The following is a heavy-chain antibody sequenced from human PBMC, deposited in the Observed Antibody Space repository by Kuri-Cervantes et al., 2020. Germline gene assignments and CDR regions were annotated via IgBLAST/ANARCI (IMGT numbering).Heavy chain of an antibody. Sequence: SVKVSCKAFGYTFTSYGISWVRQAPGQGLEWMGGIIPIFGTANYAQKFQGRVTITTDESTSTAYMELSSLRSEDTAVYYCASTGGSDAFDIWGQGTMVTVSS. CDR1: GYTFTSYG. J-gene: IGHJ3*02. CDR2: IIPIFGTA. D-gene: IGHD1-14*01. V-gene: IGHV1-69*05. CDR3: ASTGGSDAFDI.